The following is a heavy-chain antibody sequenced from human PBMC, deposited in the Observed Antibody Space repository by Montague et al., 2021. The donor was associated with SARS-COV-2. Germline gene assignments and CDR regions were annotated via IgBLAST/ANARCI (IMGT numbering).Heavy chain of an antibody. CDR1: GFTFSSYW. V-gene: IGHV3-7*03. Sequence: SLRLSCAASGFTFSSYWMSWVRQAPGKGLEWVANVKRDGSEKYYVDSVKGRFTISRDNSKNSLYLQMNSLRAEDTAVYYCARDTIETWLIDYWGQGTLVTVSS. CDR2: VKRDGSEK. CDR3: ARDTIETWLIDY. J-gene: IGHJ4*02. D-gene: IGHD3-9*01.